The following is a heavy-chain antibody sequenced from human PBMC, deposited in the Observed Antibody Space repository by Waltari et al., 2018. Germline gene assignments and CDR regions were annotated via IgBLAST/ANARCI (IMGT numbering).Heavy chain of an antibody. CDR2: TSFDGSK. Sequence: QLVESGGGVVQPGRSLRLSCAAPGFTFSRHIIHWVRQAPGKGLEWVEATSFDGSKYYSESVKARFTIAGDNSQHTVSLQMDSLRPEDTAVYYCAREGGTSGYSGYFDDWGQGTLVTVSS. D-gene: IGHD2-2*01. V-gene: IGHV3-30*01. CDR3: AREGGTSGYSGYFDD. J-gene: IGHJ4*02. CDR1: GFTFSRHI.